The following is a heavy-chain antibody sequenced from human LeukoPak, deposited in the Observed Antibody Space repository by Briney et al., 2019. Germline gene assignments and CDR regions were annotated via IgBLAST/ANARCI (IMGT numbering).Heavy chain of an antibody. V-gene: IGHV3-30*18. J-gene: IGHJ6*03. CDR1: GFTFSSYG. CDR2: ISYDGSNK. D-gene: IGHD2-2*01. CDR3: AKDLIVVVPAANNYYYYYYMDV. Sequence: GGSLRLSCAASGFTFSSYGMHWVRQAPGKGLEWVAVISYDGSNKYYADSVKGRFTISRDNSKNTLCLQMNSLRAEDTAVYYCAKDLIVVVPAANNYYYYYYMDVWGKGTTVTVSS.